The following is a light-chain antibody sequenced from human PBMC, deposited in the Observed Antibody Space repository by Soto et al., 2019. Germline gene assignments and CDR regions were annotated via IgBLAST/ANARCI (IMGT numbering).Light chain of an antibody. J-gene: IGLJ2*01. CDR1: SSNIGNNY. Sequence: QSVLTQPPSVSAAPGQKVTISCSGSSSNIGNNYVSWYQQLPGTAPKLLIYDSNKRPSGIPDRFSGSRSGTSATLGITGLQTGDEADYYCRTWDSGLSAVVFGGGTKVTVL. CDR3: RTWDSGLSAVV. V-gene: IGLV1-51*01. CDR2: DSN.